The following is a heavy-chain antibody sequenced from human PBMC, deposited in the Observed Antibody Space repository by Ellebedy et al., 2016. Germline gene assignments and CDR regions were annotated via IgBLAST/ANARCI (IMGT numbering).Heavy chain of an antibody. D-gene: IGHD6-19*01. V-gene: IGHV3-33*01. CDR1: GFTFSSYG. CDR3: ARDIAVAGSPMDY. Sequence: GGSLRLSCAASGFTFSSYGMHWVRQAPGKGLEWVAVIWYDGSNKYYADSVKGRFTISRDNSKNTLYLQMNSLRAEDTAVYYCARDIAVAGSPMDYWGQGTLVTVSS. CDR2: IWYDGSNK. J-gene: IGHJ4*02.